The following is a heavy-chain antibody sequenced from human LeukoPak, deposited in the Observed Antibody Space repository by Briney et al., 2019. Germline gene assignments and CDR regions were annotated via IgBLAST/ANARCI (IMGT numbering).Heavy chain of an antibody. J-gene: IGHJ5*02. V-gene: IGHV4-59*11. Sequence: PSETLSLTCTVSGGSISNHYWSWIRQPPGKGLEWIGYIYYSGSPNYNPSLKSRVTISVDTSKNQFSLKLSSVTAADTAVYYCARERSMVRGVSWFDPWGQGTLVTVSS. D-gene: IGHD3-10*01. CDR3: ARERSMVRGVSWFDP. CDR1: GGSISNHY. CDR2: IYYSGSP.